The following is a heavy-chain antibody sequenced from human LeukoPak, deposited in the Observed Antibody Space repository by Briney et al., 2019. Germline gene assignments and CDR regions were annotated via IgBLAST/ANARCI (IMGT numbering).Heavy chain of an antibody. J-gene: IGHJ5*02. CDR3: ARTGIAARPTVWFDP. CDR1: GFTFSSYW. Sequence: GGSLRLSCAASGFTFSSYWMHWARQAPGKGLVWVSHINSDGSSTNYADSVKGRFTISRDNAKNTLYLRMNSLRAEDTAVYYCARTGIAARPTVWFDPWGQGTLVTVSS. V-gene: IGHV3-74*01. CDR2: INSDGSST. D-gene: IGHD6-6*01.